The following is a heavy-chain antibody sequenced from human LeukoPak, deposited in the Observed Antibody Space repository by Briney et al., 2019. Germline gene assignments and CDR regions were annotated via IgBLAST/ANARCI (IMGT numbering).Heavy chain of an antibody. Sequence: PGWSLRLSVAASGITLNTYWISWVRQAPGKGLDGLATINQDGREQYYADSVKGRFTISRDNAKNSLVLQMHRISAEDTAVYYSTTFYTRLTDYWGQGTLVTVSS. CDR2: INQDGREQ. CDR1: GITLNTYW. J-gene: IGHJ4*02. CDR3: TTFYTRLTDY. V-gene: IGHV3-7*05. D-gene: IGHD2/OR15-2a*01.